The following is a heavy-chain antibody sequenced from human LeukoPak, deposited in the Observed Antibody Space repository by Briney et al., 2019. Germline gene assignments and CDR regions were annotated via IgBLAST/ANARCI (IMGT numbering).Heavy chain of an antibody. J-gene: IGHJ4*02. V-gene: IGHV4-34*01. D-gene: IGHD3-10*01. CDR1: GESFSGYY. CDR2: INHSGST. CDR3: ARARGEVGIDY. Sequence: SETLSLTCAVYGESFSGYYWSWIRQPPGQGLEWIGEINHSGSTNYNPSLKSRVTLSVDTSKNQFSLTVRSVTAADTAVYYCARARGEVGIDYWGQGTLVTVSS.